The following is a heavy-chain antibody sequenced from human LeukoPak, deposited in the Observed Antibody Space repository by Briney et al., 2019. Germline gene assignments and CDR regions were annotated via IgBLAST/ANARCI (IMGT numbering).Heavy chain of an antibody. CDR3: TRGAGWLIDY. D-gene: IGHD3-16*01. CDR1: DDSISDYY. CDR2: FHNSGTS. Sequence: EPSETLSLTCTVSDDSISDYYRGWIRLPPGKGLEWIGYFHNSGTSTYNPSLKSRVTISADTSKNQFSLKLNSLTTADTAVCYCTRGAGWLIDYWGQGILVTVSS. J-gene: IGHJ4*02. V-gene: IGHV4-59*01.